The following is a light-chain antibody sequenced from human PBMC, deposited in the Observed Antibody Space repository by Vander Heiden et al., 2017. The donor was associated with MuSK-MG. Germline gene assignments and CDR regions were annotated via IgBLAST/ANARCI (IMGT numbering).Light chain of an antibody. Sequence: EIVLTPSPGSLSLFPGERVTHSSRASRRVGSNYVSWYQQKPGQAPRPLIYGASSRATGIPDRFSGSGSGTDFILTISRLEPEDAAVFYCQQYGTSRWTFGQGTKV. CDR2: GAS. J-gene: IGKJ1*01. V-gene: IGKV3-20*01. CDR1: RRVGSNY. CDR3: QQYGTSRWT.